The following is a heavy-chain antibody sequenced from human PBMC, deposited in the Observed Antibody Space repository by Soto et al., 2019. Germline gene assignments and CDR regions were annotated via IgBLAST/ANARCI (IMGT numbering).Heavy chain of an antibody. J-gene: IGHJ3*02. D-gene: IGHD2-2*01. Sequence: ASVKVSCKASGYTFTSYGISWVRQAPGQGLEWMGWNSGYNGNTNYAQKLQDRVTMTTDTSTSTAYMELRSLRSDDTAVYYCARGSRDLDSFDIWGQGTMVTVSS. CDR2: NSGYNGNT. V-gene: IGHV1-18*01. CDR3: ARGSRDLDSFDI. CDR1: GYTFTSYG.